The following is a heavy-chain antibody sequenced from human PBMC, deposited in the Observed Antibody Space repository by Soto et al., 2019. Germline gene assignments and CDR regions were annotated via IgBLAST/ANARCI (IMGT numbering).Heavy chain of an antibody. CDR3: AREDPVDTAMVFDY. J-gene: IGHJ4*02. Sequence: SETLSLTCPIYSGSLSGYYWSWIRQPPGKGLAWIGEISQSGNTNYSPCLKSRVSISVDTSKNQFSLKLSSVTAADTAVYYCAREDPVDTAMVFDYWGQGTLVTVSS. V-gene: IGHV4-34*01. CDR1: SGSLSGYY. CDR2: ISQSGNT. D-gene: IGHD5-18*01.